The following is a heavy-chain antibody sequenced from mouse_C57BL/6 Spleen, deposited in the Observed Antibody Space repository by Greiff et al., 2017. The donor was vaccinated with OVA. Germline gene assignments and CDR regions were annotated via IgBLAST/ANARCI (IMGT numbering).Heavy chain of an antibody. V-gene: IGHV1-69*01. CDR2: IDPSDSYT. CDR3: ARWGLRGAMDY. D-gene: IGHD2-4*01. CDR1: GYTFTSYW. J-gene: IGHJ4*01. Sequence: VQLQQPGAELVMPGASVKLSCKASGYTFTSYWMHWVKQRPGQGLEWIGEIDPSDSYTNYNQKFKGKSTLTVDKSSSTAYMQLSSLTSEDSAVYDCARWGLRGAMDYWGQGTSVTVSS.